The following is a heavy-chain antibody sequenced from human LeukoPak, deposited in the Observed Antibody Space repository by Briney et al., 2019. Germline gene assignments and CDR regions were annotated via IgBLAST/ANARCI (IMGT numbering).Heavy chain of an antibody. CDR1: GFAFSRYW. Sequence: GGSLRLSCAASGFAFSRYWMHWVRQAPGEGLVWVSRINSDESTTTYADSVKGRFTISRDNAKNTLYLQMNSLRAEDTAVYYCTKDMGNNWVFDYWGQGTLVTVSS. CDR3: TKDMGNNWVFDY. CDR2: INSDESTT. V-gene: IGHV3-74*01. J-gene: IGHJ4*02. D-gene: IGHD1-20*01.